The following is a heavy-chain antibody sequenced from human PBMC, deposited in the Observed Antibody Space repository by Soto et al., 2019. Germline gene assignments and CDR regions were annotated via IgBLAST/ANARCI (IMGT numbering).Heavy chain of an antibody. CDR2: IKDGGST. V-gene: IGHV4-34*01. CDR3: ARGQEGIVATH. D-gene: IGHD5-12*01. Sequence: QVQLQQWGAGLLKPSETLSLTCAVNGGSLTGYYWSWIRQPPGKGLEWIGEIKDGGSTNYSPSLRSRVTISADPSKSQFSLRLNSVTAADTAVYFCARGQEGIVATHWDQGTLVTVSS. CDR1: GGSLTGYY. J-gene: IGHJ4*02.